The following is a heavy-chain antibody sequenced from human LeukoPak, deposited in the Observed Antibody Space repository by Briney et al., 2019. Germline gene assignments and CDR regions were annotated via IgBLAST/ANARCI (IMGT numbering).Heavy chain of an antibody. CDR1: GYTFTGYY. V-gene: IGHV1-18*04. CDR3: ARESVRGQGSSCNGFDY. D-gene: IGHD6-13*01. J-gene: IGHJ4*02. Sequence: ASVKVSCKASGYTFTGYYIHWVRQAPGQGLEWMGWISAYNGNTNYAQKLQGRVTMTRDMSTSTVYMELSSLRSEDTAVYYCARESVRGQGSSCNGFDYWGQGTLVTVSS. CDR2: ISAYNGNT.